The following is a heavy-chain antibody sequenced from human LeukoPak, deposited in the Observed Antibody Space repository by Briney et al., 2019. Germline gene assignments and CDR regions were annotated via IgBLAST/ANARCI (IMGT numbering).Heavy chain of an antibody. D-gene: IGHD3-22*01. V-gene: IGHV3-23*01. J-gene: IGHJ4*02. CDR2: ISGSGVST. Sequence: PGGSLRLSCTATGFTFSSYAMSWVRQAPGKGLEWVSAISGSGVSTYYGDSVKGRFTISRDNSKNTLYLQMNSLRAEDTAVYYCAKVPSYYFDSSGYSKFDYWGQRTLVTVSS. CDR1: GFTFSSYA. CDR3: AKVPSYYFDSSGYSKFDY.